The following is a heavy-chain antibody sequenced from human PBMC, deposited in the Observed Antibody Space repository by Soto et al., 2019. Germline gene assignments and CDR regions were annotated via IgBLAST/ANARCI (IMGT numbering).Heavy chain of an antibody. CDR3: ARHKGYSGEWDYYYYYMDV. CDR2: IYYSGST. D-gene: IGHD2-15*01. J-gene: IGHJ6*03. Sequence: SETLSLTCTVSGGSISSSSYYWGWIRQPPGKGLEWIGSIYYSGSTYYNPSLKSRVTISVETSKNQFSLKLSSVTAADTAVYYCARHKGYSGEWDYYYYYMDVWGKGTTVTVSS. V-gene: IGHV4-39*01. CDR1: GGSISSSSYY.